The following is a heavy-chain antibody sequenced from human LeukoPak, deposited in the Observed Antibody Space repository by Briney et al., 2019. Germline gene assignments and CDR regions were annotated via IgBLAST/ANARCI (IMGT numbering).Heavy chain of an antibody. CDR2: ISAYNGNT. CDR3: ARDLYDYVWGSYRYNPHPFDY. D-gene: IGHD3-16*02. CDR1: GYTFTSYG. Sequence: ASVKISCKASGYTFTSYGISWVRHAPGQGLEWMGWISAYNGNTNYAQQLQGRVTITADTSTSTAYMELRSLRSDDTAVYYCARDLYDYVWGSYRYNPHPFDYWGQGTLVTVSS. J-gene: IGHJ4*02. V-gene: IGHV1-18*01.